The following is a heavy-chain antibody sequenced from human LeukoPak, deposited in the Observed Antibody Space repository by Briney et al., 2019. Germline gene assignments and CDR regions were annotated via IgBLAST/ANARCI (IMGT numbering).Heavy chain of an antibody. Sequence: PGGSLRLSCAASGFTVSSYAMHWVRQAPGKGLEWVAVISYEGSNKYYADSGKGRLTISRDNSKNTLYLQMNSLRAEDTAVYYCARAGIAAAAPDYWGQGTLVTVSS. CDR3: ARAGIAAAAPDY. D-gene: IGHD6-13*01. CDR1: GFTVSSYA. V-gene: IGHV3-30-3*01. CDR2: ISYEGSNK. J-gene: IGHJ4*02.